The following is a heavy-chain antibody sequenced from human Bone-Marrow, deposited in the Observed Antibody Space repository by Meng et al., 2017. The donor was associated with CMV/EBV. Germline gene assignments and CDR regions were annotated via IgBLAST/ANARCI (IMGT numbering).Heavy chain of an antibody. CDR3: ARDSSSWYFSSDY. V-gene: IGHV3-11*04. CDR1: GFTFSDYY. D-gene: IGHD6-13*01. J-gene: IGHJ4*02. Sequence: GESLKISCAASGFTFSDYYMSWIRQAPGKGLEWVSYISSSGSTIYYADSVKGRFTISRDNAKNSLYLQMNSLRAEDTAVYYCARDSSSWYFSSDYWGPGTLVTVSS. CDR2: ISSSGSTI.